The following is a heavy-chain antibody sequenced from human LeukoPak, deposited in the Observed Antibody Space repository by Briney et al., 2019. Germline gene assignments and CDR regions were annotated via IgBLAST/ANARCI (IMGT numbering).Heavy chain of an antibody. J-gene: IGHJ5*02. CDR1: GGSISSYY. D-gene: IGHD2-2*01. Sequence: PSETLSLTCTVSGGSISSYYWNWIRQTPGKGLEWLGYISHSGSTSCNPSLKSRVTISIDTSKSQFSLKLRSVTAADTAVYYCARLPAHYCSSTSCDDSWFDPWGQGTLVTVSS. CDR3: ARLPAHYCSSTSCDDSWFDP. CDR2: ISHSGST. V-gene: IGHV4-59*08.